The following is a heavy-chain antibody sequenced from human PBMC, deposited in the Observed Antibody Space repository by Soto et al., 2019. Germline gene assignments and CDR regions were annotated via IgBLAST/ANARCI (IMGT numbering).Heavy chain of an antibody. D-gene: IGHD5-18*01. CDR2: IYYSGST. CDR3: ARERGYSSSY. J-gene: IGHJ4*02. V-gene: IGHV4-39*02. CDR1: GGSISSSSYY. Sequence: QLQLQESGPGLVKPSETLSLTCTVSGGSISSSSYYWGWIRQPPGKGLEWIGSIYYSGSTYYNPSLNGRVTISVDTSKNQVSLKLSSVTAADTAVYYCARERGYSSSYWGQGTLVTVSS.